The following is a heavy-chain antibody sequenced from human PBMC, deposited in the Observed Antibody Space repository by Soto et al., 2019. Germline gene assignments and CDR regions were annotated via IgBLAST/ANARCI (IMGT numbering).Heavy chain of an antibody. CDR3: ARDYIWGSYRLGVWAGRYYYYKDV. D-gene: IGHD3-16*02. CDR1: GYTFTSYD. CDR2: MNPNSGNT. Sequence: ASVKVSCKASGYTFTSYDINWVRQATGQGLEWMGWMNPNSGNTGYAQKFQGRVTMTRNTSISTAYMELSSLRSEDTAVYYCARDYIWGSYRLGVWAGRYYYYKDVWGKGTTVTVSS. V-gene: IGHV1-8*01. J-gene: IGHJ6*03.